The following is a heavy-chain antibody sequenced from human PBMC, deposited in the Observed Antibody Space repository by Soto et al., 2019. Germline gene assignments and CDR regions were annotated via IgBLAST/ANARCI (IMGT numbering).Heavy chain of an antibody. D-gene: IGHD2-21*02. Sequence: QVQLQESGPGLVKPSQTLSLTCTVSGGSISSGGYYWSWIRQHPGKGLEWMGHIHYSGSTYYNPSLKSRVTISVDTAQNQFSLKLSAVTAADTAVYYCARVCGGDCHYGMDVWGQGTTVTASS. CDR3: ARVCGGDCHYGMDV. J-gene: IGHJ6*02. CDR2: IHYSGST. V-gene: IGHV4-31*03. CDR1: GGSISSGGYY.